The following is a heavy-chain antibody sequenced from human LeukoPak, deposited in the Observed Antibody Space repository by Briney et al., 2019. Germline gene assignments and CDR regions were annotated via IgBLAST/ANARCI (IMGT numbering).Heavy chain of an antibody. V-gene: IGHV3-23*01. Sequence: GGALRLSCAASGFTFSSYDMSWVRQAPGRGLEWVSSIRRSGENAYYGDAVKGRFTISRDNAKNSLYLQMNSLRAEDTAVYYCARGWFGESTNFDYWGQGTLVTVSS. CDR3: ARGWFGESTNFDY. J-gene: IGHJ4*02. CDR1: GFTFSSYD. CDR2: IRRSGENA. D-gene: IGHD3-10*01.